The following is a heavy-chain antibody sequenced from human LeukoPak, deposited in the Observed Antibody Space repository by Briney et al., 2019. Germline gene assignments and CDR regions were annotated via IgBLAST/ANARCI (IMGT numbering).Heavy chain of an antibody. D-gene: IGHD6-13*01. CDR1: GGSITSSSYY. V-gene: IGHV4-39*02. Sequence: SETLSLTCTVSGGSITSSSYYWGWIRQPPGEGLEWIGIIYYSGSTHYNPSLQSRVTISVDTSKNHFSLKLSSVTAADTAIYYCARTYTNSWYCHAFDIWGQGTVVTVSS. CDR2: IYYSGST. CDR3: ARTYTNSWYCHAFDI. J-gene: IGHJ3*02.